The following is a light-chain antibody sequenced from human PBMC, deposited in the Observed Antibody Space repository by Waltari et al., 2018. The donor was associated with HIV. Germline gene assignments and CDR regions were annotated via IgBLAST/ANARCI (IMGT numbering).Light chain of an antibody. CDR1: NTDIGAFDL. CDR3: SSYSTLKTIL. J-gene: IGLJ3*02. V-gene: IGLV2-14*03. CDR2: GVT. Sequence: QSALTQPASVSGSPGQSVTISCTGGNTDIGAFDLVSWYQQRSGEAPQLIIVGVTSRPSGVSSRFSGFKSGHTASLTISGLHDGDEAYYFCSSYSTLKTILFGGGTKLTV.